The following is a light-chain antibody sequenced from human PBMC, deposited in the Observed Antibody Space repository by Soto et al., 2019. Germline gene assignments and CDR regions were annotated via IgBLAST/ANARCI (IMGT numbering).Light chain of an antibody. CDR3: AVWDYSLNAWV. CDR1: TSNIGSNT. Sequence: QPVLTQSPSASGTPGQSVTISWSGSTSNIGSNTANWYQQLPGTAPKLLVHSNDQRPSGVPDRFSASKSGTSAFLAISGLQSEDEADYDCAVWDYSLNAWVFGGGTKLTVL. J-gene: IGLJ3*02. V-gene: IGLV1-44*01. CDR2: SND.